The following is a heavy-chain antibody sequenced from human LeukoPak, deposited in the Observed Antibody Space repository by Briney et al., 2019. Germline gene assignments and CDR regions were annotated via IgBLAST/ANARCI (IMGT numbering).Heavy chain of an antibody. V-gene: IGHV3-49*03. D-gene: IGHD6-13*01. J-gene: IGHJ4*02. Sequence: GGSLRLSCAASGFTFSDYYMSWIRQAPGKGLEWVGFIRGKAYGGTTEYAASVKGRFTISRDESKSIAYLQMNSLKIEDTAVYYCTRDTRGGVSAAGPVWGQGTLVTVSS. CDR2: IRGKAYGGTT. CDR1: GFTFSDYY. CDR3: TRDTRGGVSAAGPV.